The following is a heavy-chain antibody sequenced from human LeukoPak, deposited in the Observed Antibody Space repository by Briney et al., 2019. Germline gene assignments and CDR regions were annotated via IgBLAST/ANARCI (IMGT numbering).Heavy chain of an antibody. Sequence: SETLSLTCTVSGGSISSSSYYWGWIRQPPGKGLEWIGSIYYSGSTYYNPSPKSRVTISVDTSKNQFSLKLSSVTAADTAVYYCARDLAAAGQLDAFDIWGQGTMVTVSS. D-gene: IGHD6-13*01. CDR2: IYYSGST. CDR1: GGSISSSSYY. CDR3: ARDLAAAGQLDAFDI. J-gene: IGHJ3*02. V-gene: IGHV4-39*07.